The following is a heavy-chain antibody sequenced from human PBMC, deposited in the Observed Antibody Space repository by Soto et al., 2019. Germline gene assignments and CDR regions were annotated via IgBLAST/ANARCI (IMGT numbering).Heavy chain of an antibody. V-gene: IGHV4-39*01. CDR2: IYYSGST. CDR1: GGSISSSSYY. CDR3: ARLDRLSHDYGDYDMDYFDY. J-gene: IGHJ4*02. Sequence: SETLSLTCTVSGGSISSSSYYWGWIRQPPGKGLEWIGSIYYSGSTYYNPSLKSRVTISVDTSKNQFSLKLSSVTAADTAVYYCARLDRLSHDYGDYDMDYFDYWGQGTLVTVSS. D-gene: IGHD4-17*01.